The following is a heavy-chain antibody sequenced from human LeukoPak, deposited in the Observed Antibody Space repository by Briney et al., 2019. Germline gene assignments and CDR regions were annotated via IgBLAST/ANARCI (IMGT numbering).Heavy chain of an antibody. CDR2: ISSSSSYI. J-gene: IGHJ3*02. CDR1: GFTFSSYS. CDR3: ARDGGWLQSDAFDI. D-gene: IGHD5-24*01. Sequence: GGSLRLSCAASGFTFSSYSMNWVRQAPGKGLEWVSSISSSSSYIYYADSVKGRFTISRDNAKNSLYLQMNSLRAEDTAVYYCARDGGWLQSDAFDIWGQGTMVTVSS. V-gene: IGHV3-21*01.